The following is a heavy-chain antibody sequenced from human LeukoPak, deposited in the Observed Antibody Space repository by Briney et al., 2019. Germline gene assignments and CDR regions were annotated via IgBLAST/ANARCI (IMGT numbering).Heavy chain of an antibody. Sequence: GGSLRLSCAASGFTFSSYWMHWVRQAPGKGLVWVSRINSDGSSTSYADSVKGRFTISRDNAKNTLCLQMNSLRAEDTAVYYCARVSPNTVTTLQYFDYWGQGTLVTVSS. J-gene: IGHJ4*02. V-gene: IGHV3-74*01. CDR2: INSDGSST. CDR1: GFTFSSYW. CDR3: ARVSPNTVTTLQYFDY. D-gene: IGHD4-17*01.